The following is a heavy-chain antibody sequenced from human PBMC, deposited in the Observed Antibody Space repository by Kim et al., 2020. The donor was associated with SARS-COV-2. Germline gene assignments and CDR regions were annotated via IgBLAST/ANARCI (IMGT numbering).Heavy chain of an antibody. CDR2: ISSNGGST. CDR1: GFTFSSYA. Sequence: GGSLRLSCAASGFTFSSYAMHWVRQAPGKGLEYVSAISSNGGSTYYANSVKGRFTISRDNSKNTLYLQMGSLRAEDMAVYYCARGDDCSSTSCYHYYYY. D-gene: IGHD2-2*01. V-gene: IGHV3-64*01. J-gene: IGHJ6*03. CDR3: ARGDDCSSTSCYHYYYY.